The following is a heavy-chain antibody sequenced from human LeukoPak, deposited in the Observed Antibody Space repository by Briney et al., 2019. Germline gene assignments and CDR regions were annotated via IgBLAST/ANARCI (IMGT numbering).Heavy chain of an antibody. Sequence: GESLKISCKGSGYSFSSYWIGWVRQMPGKGLEWMGIIYPGDSDTRYSPSFQGQVTISADKSISTAYLQWSSLKASDTAMYYCARQRTKGDLLSAPWGQGTLITVSS. CDR1: GYSFSSYW. J-gene: IGHJ5*02. D-gene: IGHD2-8*01. CDR2: IYPGDSDT. V-gene: IGHV5-51*01. CDR3: ARQRTKGDLLSAP.